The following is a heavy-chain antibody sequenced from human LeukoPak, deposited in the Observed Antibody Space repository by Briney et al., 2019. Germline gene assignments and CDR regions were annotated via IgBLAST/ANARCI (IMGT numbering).Heavy chain of an antibody. CDR1: GGSISSYH. CDR2: IYYSGST. Sequence: SETLSLTCTVSGGSISSYHWSWIRQPPGKGLEWIGYIYYSGSTNYNPSLKSRVTISVDTSKNQFSLKLSSVTAADTAVYYCARARYVNSFYAFDIWGQGTLVTVSS. CDR3: ARARYVNSFYAFDI. J-gene: IGHJ3*02. D-gene: IGHD3-9*01. V-gene: IGHV4-59*01.